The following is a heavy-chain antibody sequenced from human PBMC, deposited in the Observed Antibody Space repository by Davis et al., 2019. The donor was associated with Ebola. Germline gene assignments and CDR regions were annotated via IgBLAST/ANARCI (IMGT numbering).Heavy chain of an antibody. CDR1: GFTVSSNY. J-gene: IGHJ5*02. Sequence: GSLRLSCAASGFTVSSNYMSWIRQPPGKGLEWIGEINHSGSTNYNPSLKSRVTISVDTSKNQFSLKLSSVTAADTAVYYCARVKYQLLLVTWPWGQGTLVTVSS. D-gene: IGHD2-2*01. CDR3: ARVKYQLLLVTWP. CDR2: INHSGST. V-gene: IGHV4-34*01.